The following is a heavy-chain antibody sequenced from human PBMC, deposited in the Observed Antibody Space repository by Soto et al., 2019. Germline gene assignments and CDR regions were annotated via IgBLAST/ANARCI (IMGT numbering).Heavy chain of an antibody. CDR3: AKAGLGNSEWLLYGYDY. V-gene: IGHV3-9*01. J-gene: IGHJ4*02. CDR1: GFTFDDYA. CDR2: ISWNSGSI. D-gene: IGHD3-3*01. Sequence: EVQLVESGGGLVQPGRSLRLSCAASGFTFDDYAMHWVRQAPGKGLEWVSGISWNSGSIGYADSVKGRFTISRDNAKNYLYLQMNSLRAEDTALYYCAKAGLGNSEWLLYGYDYWGQGTLVTVSS.